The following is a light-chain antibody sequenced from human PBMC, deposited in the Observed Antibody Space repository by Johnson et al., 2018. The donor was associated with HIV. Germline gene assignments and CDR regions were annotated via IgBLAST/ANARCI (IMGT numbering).Light chain of an antibody. J-gene: IGLJ1*01. CDR2: DNN. Sequence: QAALTQPPSVSAAPGQKVTISCSGSSSNIGNNYVSWYQQVPGTAPKLLIYDNNKRPSGIPDRFSGSKSGTSATMGITGLQTGDEADYYCGTWASSLSAGYVFGTGTKVTVL. CDR1: SSNIGNNY. V-gene: IGLV1-51*01. CDR3: GTWASSLSAGYV.